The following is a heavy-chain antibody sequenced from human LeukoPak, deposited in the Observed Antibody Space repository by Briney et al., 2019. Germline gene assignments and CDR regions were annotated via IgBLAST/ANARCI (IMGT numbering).Heavy chain of an antibody. J-gene: IGHJ4*02. CDR2: IHSSGST. CDR1: GGSISSGSYC. Sequence: PSETLSLTCTVSGGSISSGSYCWSWIRQPAGKGPEWIGHIHSSGSTNYDSSLKSRVTISLDPSKTQFSLKLNSVTAADTAVYFCARGEMATIFLWGQGTLVTVSS. D-gene: IGHD5-24*01. CDR3: ARGEMATIFL. V-gene: IGHV4-61*10.